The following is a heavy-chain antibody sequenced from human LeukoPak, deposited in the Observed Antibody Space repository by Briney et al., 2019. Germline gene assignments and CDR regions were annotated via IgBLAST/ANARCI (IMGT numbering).Heavy chain of an antibody. CDR3: ARKRQLVMGPFDY. CDR2: IIPIFGTA. V-gene: IGHV1-69*13. J-gene: IGHJ4*02. Sequence: SVKVSCKASGYTLTNYGISWVRQAPGQGLEWMGGIIPIFGTANYAQKFQGRVTITADESTSTAYMELSSLRSEDTAVYYCARKRQLVMGPFDYWGQGTLVTVSS. D-gene: IGHD6-13*01. CDR1: GYTLTNYG.